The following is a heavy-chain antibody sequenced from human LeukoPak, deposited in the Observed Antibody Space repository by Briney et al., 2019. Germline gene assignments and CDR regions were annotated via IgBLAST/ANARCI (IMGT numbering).Heavy chain of an antibody. D-gene: IGHD1-20*01. CDR3: ARGNWFVDY. CDR2: ISISSTYL. Sequence: GGSLRLSCEASGFTFSSYIMSWLRRTPGKGLEWLSYISISSTYLHYADSVKGRFTISRDNAKKSLFLQMNSLRADDTAVYYCARGNWFVDYWGQGTLVTVSS. V-gene: IGHV3-21*05. J-gene: IGHJ4*02. CDR1: GFTFSSYI.